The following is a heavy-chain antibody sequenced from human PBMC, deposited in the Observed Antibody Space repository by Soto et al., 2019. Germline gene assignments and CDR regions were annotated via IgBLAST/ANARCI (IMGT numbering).Heavy chain of an antibody. D-gene: IGHD5-12*01. V-gene: IGHV1-18*01. Sequence: ASVKVSCKASGYTFTSYGISWVLQAPGQGLEWMGWISAYNGNTNYAQKLQGGVTMTTDTSTSTAYMELRSLRSDDTAVYYCARDGDIVATSDFDYWGQGTLVTVSS. CDR1: GYTFTSYG. J-gene: IGHJ4*02. CDR2: ISAYNGNT. CDR3: ARDGDIVATSDFDY.